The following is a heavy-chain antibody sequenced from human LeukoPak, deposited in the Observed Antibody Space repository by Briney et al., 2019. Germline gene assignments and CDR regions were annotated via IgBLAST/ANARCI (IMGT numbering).Heavy chain of an antibody. CDR2: ISAGGATT. D-gene: IGHD1-26*01. CDR1: GFTFNNYA. CDR3: VARGADC. V-gene: IGHV3-23*01. J-gene: IGHJ4*02. Sequence: GGSLRLSCAASGFTFNNYAMSWVRQTPGKGLEWVSAISAGGATTFSADSVKGRFTISRDNSKNTLHLQMNSLRAEDTAVYYCVARGADCWGQGTLVTVSS.